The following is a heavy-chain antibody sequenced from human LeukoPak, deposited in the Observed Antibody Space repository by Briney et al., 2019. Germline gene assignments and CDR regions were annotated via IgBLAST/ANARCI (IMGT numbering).Heavy chain of an antibody. D-gene: IGHD3-22*01. CDR2: IYYSGST. J-gene: IGHJ6*02. CDR1: GGSISSYY. V-gene: IGHV4-59*01. CDR3: AGETPYYYDSSGYPPTV. Sequence: SQTLSLTCTVSGGSISSYYWSWLRQPQGKGLEWFGNIYYSGSTNYNPSLKSRVTISVDTSKNQFSLKLSSVTAADTAVYYCAGETPYYYDSSGYPPTVWGQGTTVTVSS.